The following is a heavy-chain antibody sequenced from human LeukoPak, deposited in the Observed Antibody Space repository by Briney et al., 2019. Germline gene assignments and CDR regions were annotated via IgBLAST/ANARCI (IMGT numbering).Heavy chain of an antibody. Sequence: GGSLRLSCAASGFTFSSYWMTWVRQAPGKGLEWVANMKFDGSEKYYVDSVKGRFTISRDNAKNSLYLQMNSLRVEDTAVYYCARKGGSPDYRGQGTLVTVSS. J-gene: IGHJ4*02. CDR1: GFTFSSYW. D-gene: IGHD1-26*01. CDR3: ARKGGSPDY. V-gene: IGHV3-7*01. CDR2: MKFDGSEK.